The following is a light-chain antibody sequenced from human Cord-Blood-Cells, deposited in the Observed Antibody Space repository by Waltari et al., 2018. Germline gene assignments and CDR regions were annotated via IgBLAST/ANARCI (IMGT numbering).Light chain of an antibody. CDR2: DAS. J-gene: IGKJ4*01. Sequence: EIVLTQSPATLSLSPGERATLSCRASQSVSSYLAWYQQKPGQAPRLLIYDASNWATGIPDRFSGSGSGTDFTLTISSLEPEDFAVYYCQQRSNWPLTFGGGTKVEIK. CDR3: QQRSNWPLT. V-gene: IGKV3-11*01. CDR1: QSVSSY.